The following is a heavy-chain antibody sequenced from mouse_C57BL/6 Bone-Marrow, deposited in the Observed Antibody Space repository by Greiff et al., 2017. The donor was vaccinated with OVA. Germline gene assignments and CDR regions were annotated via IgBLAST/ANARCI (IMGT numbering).Heavy chain of an antibody. CDR2: INPNNGGT. CDR1: GYTFTDYN. Sequence: VQLKESGPELVKPGASVKMSCKASGYTFTDYNMHWVKQSHGKSLEWIGYINPNNGGTSYNQKFKGKATLTVNKSSSTAYMELRSLTSEDSAVYYCAGGLLLRYPFAYWGQGTLVTVSA. D-gene: IGHD1-1*01. V-gene: IGHV1-22*01. CDR3: AGGLLLRYPFAY. J-gene: IGHJ3*01.